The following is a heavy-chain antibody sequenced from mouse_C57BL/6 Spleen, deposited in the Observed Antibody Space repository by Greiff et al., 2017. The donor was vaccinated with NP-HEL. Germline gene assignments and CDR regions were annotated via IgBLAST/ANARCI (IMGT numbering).Heavy chain of an antibody. CDR2: IDPETGGT. CDR1: GYTFTDYE. D-gene: IGHD1-1*01. Sequence: QVQLKESGAELVRPGASVTLSCKASGYTFTDYEMHWAKQTPVHGLEWIGAIDPETGGTAYNQKFKGKAILTADKSSSTAYMELRSLTSEDSAVYYCTILRGYWGQGTTLTVSS. J-gene: IGHJ2*01. CDR3: TILRGY. V-gene: IGHV1-15*01.